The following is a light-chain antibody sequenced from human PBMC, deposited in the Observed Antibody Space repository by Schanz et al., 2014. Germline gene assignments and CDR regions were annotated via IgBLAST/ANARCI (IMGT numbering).Light chain of an antibody. CDR1: QSVISSQ. CDR2: DAS. CDR3: QQYGSSPLT. J-gene: IGKJ4*01. V-gene: IGKV3D-20*01. Sequence: EIVLTQSPATLSLSPGERATLSCGASQSVISSQLAWYQQKAGLAPRLLIYDASSRATGIPDRFSGSGSGTDFTLTISRLEPEDFAMYYCQQYGSSPLTFGGGTKVEIK.